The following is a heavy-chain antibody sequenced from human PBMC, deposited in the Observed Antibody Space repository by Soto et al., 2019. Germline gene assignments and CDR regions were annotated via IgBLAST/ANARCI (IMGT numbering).Heavy chain of an antibody. Sequence: PGGSLRLSCAASGISFSTYAMNWVCQAPGKGLEWVSYISSGSSTIYYAESVKGRFTISRDNAKKSLFLQMNSLRAEDTAVYYCAVDYYYMDVWGKGTTVTVSS. J-gene: IGHJ6*03. CDR2: ISSGSSTI. V-gene: IGHV3-48*01. CDR3: AVDYYYMDV. CDR1: GISFSTYA.